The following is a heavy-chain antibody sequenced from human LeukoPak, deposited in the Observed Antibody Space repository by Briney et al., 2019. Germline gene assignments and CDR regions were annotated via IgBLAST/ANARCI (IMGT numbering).Heavy chain of an antibody. CDR3: GKHDSSSKY. Sequence: GGSLRLSCAASGFIFSTYGMRWVRQAPGKGLEWVAFIRPDGSDKYYAGSVKGRFTISRDDSKNTLYLQMNSLRAEDTAVYYCGKHDSSSKYWGQGTLVTVSS. D-gene: IGHD3-22*01. CDR2: IRPDGSDK. V-gene: IGHV3-30*02. CDR1: GFIFSTYG. J-gene: IGHJ4*02.